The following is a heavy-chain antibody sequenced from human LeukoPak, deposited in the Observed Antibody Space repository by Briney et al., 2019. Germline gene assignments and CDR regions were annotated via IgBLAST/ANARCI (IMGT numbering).Heavy chain of an antibody. V-gene: IGHV3-30*18. CDR2: ISYDGSSK. CDR3: AKGCGTYYSYYYGMDV. Sequence: GRSLRLSCAASGFAFSNYGMHWVRQAPGKGLEWVAVISYDGSSKDYADSVKGRFTISRDNSKNTLYLQMNSLRAEDTAVYYCAKGCGTYYSYYYGMDVWGQGTTVTVSS. CDR1: GFAFSNYG. D-gene: IGHD1-26*01. J-gene: IGHJ6*02.